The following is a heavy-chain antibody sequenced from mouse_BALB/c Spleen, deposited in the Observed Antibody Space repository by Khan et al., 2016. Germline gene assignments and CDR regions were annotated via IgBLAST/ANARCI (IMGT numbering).Heavy chain of an antibody. CDR3: ARGGYDYDWYFDV. CDR2: ISYSGNT. V-gene: IGHV3-2*02. D-gene: IGHD2-4*01. J-gene: IGHJ1*01. Sequence: EVELVESGPGLVKPSQSLSLTCTVTGYSITSDYAWNWIRQFPGNKLEWMGYISYSGNTNYTPSLKSRISITRDPSKNQFFLQLNSVTSEDTATYYCARGGYDYDWYFDVWGAGTTVTVSS. CDR1: GYSITSDYA.